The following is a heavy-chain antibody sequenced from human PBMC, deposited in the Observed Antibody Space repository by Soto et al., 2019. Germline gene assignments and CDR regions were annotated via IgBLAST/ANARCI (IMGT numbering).Heavy chain of an antibody. CDR2: IYYSGST. J-gene: IGHJ6*02. CDR1: GGSISSYY. CDR3: ARDQLGYCISTSCPYYYGMDV. V-gene: IGHV4-59*01. Sequence: SETLSLTCTVSGGSISSYYWSWIRQPPGKGLEWIGYIYYSGSTNYNPSLKSRVTISVDTSKNQFSLKLSSVTAADTAVYYCARDQLGYCISTSCPYYYGMDVWGQGTTVTVSS. D-gene: IGHD2-2*01.